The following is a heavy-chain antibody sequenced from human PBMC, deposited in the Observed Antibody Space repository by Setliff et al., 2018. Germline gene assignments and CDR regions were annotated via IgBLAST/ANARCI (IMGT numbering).Heavy chain of an antibody. CDR2: IYPGDSDT. D-gene: IGHD5-18*01. CDR3: ARVTPDYYYYYGMDV. J-gene: IGHJ6*02. V-gene: IGHV5-51*01. Sequence: GESLKISCKGSGYSFTSYWIGWVRQMPGKGLEWMGIIYPGDSDTRYSPSLQGQVTISADKSISTAYLQWSSLKASDTAMYYCARVTPDYYYYYGMDVWGQGTTVTVSS. CDR1: GYSFTSYW.